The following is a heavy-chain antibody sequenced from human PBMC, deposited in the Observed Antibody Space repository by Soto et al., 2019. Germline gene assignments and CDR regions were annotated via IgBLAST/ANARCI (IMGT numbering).Heavy chain of an antibody. V-gene: IGHV1-69*02. D-gene: IGHD6-13*01. CDR3: ARGIAAAGPYYFDY. Sequence: QVRLVQSGAEVKKPGSSVKVSCKASGGTFSSYTISWVRQAPGQGLEWMGRIIPILGIANYAQKFQGRVTITADKSPSTAYMELSSLRSEDTAVYYWARGIAAAGPYYFDYWGQGTLVTVSS. CDR1: GGTFSSYT. CDR2: IIPILGIA. J-gene: IGHJ4*02.